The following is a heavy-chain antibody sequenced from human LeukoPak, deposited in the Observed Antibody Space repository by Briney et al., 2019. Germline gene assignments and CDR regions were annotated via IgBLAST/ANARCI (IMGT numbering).Heavy chain of an antibody. CDR1: GFTFSSYA. V-gene: IGHV3-23*01. Sequence: PGGSLRLSCAASGFTFSSYAMSWVRQAPGKGLEWVSAISGSGGSTYYADSVKGRFTISRDNSKNTLYLQMNSLRAEDTAVYYCARDLAIDSTASHAFDIWGQGTMVTVSS. CDR3: ARDLAIDSTASHAFDI. J-gene: IGHJ3*02. CDR2: ISGSGGST. D-gene: IGHD3-22*01.